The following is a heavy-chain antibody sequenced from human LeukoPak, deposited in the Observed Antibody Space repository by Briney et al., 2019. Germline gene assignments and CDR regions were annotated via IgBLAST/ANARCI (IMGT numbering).Heavy chain of an antibody. D-gene: IGHD5-18*01. CDR1: GFTFSSYA. J-gene: IGHJ4*02. CDR2: ITGSGGTT. Sequence: GGSLRLSCAASGFTFSSYAMSWVRQVPGKGLEWVSGITGSGGTTYYADSVKGRFTISRDNSKNTLYLQMNSLRAEDTAVYYCARDGYSFGHDFDYWGQGTLVTVSS. V-gene: IGHV3-23*01. CDR3: ARDGYSFGHDFDY.